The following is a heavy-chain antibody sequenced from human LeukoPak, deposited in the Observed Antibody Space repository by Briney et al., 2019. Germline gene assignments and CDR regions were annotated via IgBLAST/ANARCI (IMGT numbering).Heavy chain of an antibody. Sequence: ASVKVSCKASGYTFTGYYMHCVRQAPGQGLEWMGWINPNSGGTNYAQKFQGRVTMTRDTSISTAYMELSRLRSDDTAVYYCARLNKPKGIATADHDYWGQGTLVTVSS. J-gene: IGHJ4*02. CDR1: GYTFTGYY. V-gene: IGHV1-2*02. CDR3: ARLNKPKGIATADHDY. CDR2: INPNSGGT. D-gene: IGHD6-13*01.